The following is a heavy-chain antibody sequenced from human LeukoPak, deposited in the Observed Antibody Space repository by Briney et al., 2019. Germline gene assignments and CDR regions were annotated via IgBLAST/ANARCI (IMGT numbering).Heavy chain of an antibody. Sequence: GGSLRLSCAASGFTFSSYEMNWVRQAPGKGLEWVSSISSSSSYIYYADSVKGRFTISRDNSKNTLYLQMNSLRAEDTAVYYCAKDKNYDLPTWGQGTLVTVSS. V-gene: IGHV3-21*01. D-gene: IGHD3-3*01. CDR2: ISSSSSYI. CDR1: GFTFSSYE. CDR3: AKDKNYDLPT. J-gene: IGHJ4*02.